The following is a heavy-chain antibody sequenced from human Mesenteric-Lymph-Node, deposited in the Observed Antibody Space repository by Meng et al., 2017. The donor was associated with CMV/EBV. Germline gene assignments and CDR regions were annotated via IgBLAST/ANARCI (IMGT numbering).Heavy chain of an antibody. CDR2: ISAYNGNT. J-gene: IGHJ4*02. CDR3: ARASSSSPFDY. Sequence: ASVKVSCKASGYTFSNYHIGWVRQAPGQGLEWMGWISAYNGNTNYAQKLQGRVTMTTDTSTSTAYMELRSLRSDDTAVYYCARASSSSPFDYWGQGTLVTVSS. V-gene: IGHV1-18*01. D-gene: IGHD6-6*01. CDR1: GYTFSNYH.